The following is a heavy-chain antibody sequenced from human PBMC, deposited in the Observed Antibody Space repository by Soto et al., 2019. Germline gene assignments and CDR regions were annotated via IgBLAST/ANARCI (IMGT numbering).Heavy chain of an antibody. CDR3: ARRRTSYGMDV. Sequence: SENLSHTCAVSLCSISTYTYEWGWIRQPPGKGLEWIGSIDYSGSTYYNPSLKSRVTISVVASKNQFSLKVSSGTAADTAVYYCARRRTSYGMDVWGQGTTVTGSS. CDR1: LCSISTYTYE. V-gene: IGHV4-39*01. CDR2: IDYSGST. J-gene: IGHJ6*02.